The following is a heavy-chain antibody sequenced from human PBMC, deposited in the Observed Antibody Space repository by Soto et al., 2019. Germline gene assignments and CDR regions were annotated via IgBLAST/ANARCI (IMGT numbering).Heavy chain of an antibody. CDR3: ARYGGPLCYGMDV. CDR2: ILYSGTT. Sequence: QVQLQESGPGLVKPSQTLSLTSTVSGDSINRDDYYRSCIRQTPGKSLEWIGYILYSGTTHYNPSLKSRVIISQDTSKNQFSLNLTSVIAADTAVYYCARYGGPLCYGMDVWGQVTTVTVSS. D-gene: IGHD3-10*01. J-gene: IGHJ6*02. V-gene: IGHV4-30-4*01. CDR1: GDSINRDDYY.